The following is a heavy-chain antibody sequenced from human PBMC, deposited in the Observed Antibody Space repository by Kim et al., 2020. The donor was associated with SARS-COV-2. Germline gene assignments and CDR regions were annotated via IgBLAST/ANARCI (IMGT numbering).Heavy chain of an antibody. CDR1: GFSFSTFE. CDR2: ITGSSDNI. CDR3: VGGGLRYFDY. D-gene: IGHD2-15*01. V-gene: IGHV3-48*03. J-gene: IGHJ4*02. Sequence: GGSLRLSCTASGFSFSTFEMNWVRQAPGKGLEWLSYITGSSDNILYADSVKGRFTISRDNTKNSLYLQMNSLRVEDAAVYYCVGGGLRYFDYWGQGTLAT.